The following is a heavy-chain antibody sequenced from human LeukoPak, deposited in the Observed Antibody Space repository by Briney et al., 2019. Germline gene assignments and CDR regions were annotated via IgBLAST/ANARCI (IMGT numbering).Heavy chain of an antibody. D-gene: IGHD2-2*02. Sequence: PGGSLRPPCAASGFTFRIYWMRWVRQAPGKGLEWVANIKQDGSEKYYVDSVKGRFTISRDNAKNSLYLQMNRLRAEDTAVYYCARNPVRAYCSSTSCYTVGFFDYWGPGNPGHRLL. CDR2: IKQDGSEK. CDR3: ARNPVRAYCSSTSCYTVGFFDY. CDR1: GFTFRIYW. J-gene: IGHJ4*02. V-gene: IGHV3-7*01.